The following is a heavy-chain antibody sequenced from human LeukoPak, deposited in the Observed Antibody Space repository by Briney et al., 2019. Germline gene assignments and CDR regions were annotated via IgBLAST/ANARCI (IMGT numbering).Heavy chain of an antibody. CDR1: GGSMSSYY. CDR3: ARGGYYGSGNDFRFDP. J-gene: IGHJ5*02. CDR2: IYFTGST. V-gene: IGHV4-4*07. D-gene: IGHD3-10*01. Sequence: SETLSLTCTVSGGSMSSYYWSWIRQPAGKGLEWIGRIYFTGSTKYNPSLKSRVTMSVDMSKNQFFLKLSSETAADTAMYYCARGGYYGSGNDFRFDPWGQGTLVTVSS.